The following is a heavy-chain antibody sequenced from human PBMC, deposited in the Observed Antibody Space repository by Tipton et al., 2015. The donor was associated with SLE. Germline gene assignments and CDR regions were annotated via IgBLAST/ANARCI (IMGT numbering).Heavy chain of an antibody. D-gene: IGHD1-1*01. CDR3: ARGGKFDP. CDR1: GGSISSYY. V-gene: IGHV4-4*07. CDR2: IYTNENT. Sequence: TLSLTCTVSGGSISSYYWSWIRQPAGGGLEWIGRIYTNENTNYNPSLKSRVTMSVDTSKNHFSLTLHSVIAADTAVYYCARGGKFDPGGQGISVTVPS. J-gene: IGHJ5*02.